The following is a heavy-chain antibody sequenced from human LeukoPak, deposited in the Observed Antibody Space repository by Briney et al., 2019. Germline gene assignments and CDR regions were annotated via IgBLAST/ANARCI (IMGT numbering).Heavy chain of an antibody. CDR1: GFTFSNYA. D-gene: IGHD2-15*01. CDR3: ARDGGCSGGSCYDWFDP. CDR2: ISYDGSNK. V-gene: IGHV3-30-3*01. J-gene: IGHJ5*02. Sequence: PGRSLRLSCAASGFTFSNYAMHWVRQAPGKGLEWVAVISYDGSNKYYADSVKGRFTVSRDNSKNTLYLQMNSLRAEDTAVYYCARDGGCSGGSCYDWFDPWGQGTLVTVSS.